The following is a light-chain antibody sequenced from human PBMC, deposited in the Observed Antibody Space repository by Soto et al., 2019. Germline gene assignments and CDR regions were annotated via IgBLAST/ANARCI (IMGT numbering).Light chain of an antibody. Sequence: EIQMTHSPSSRSASVGDRVTITCRASQSITTYLNWYQQKPGKAPKXLIYATSSLQSGVPSRFSGSGSGTELTITISSLQPEDFETYDCQQLNSYPYTFGQGTKVDIK. V-gene: IGKV1-17*01. J-gene: IGKJ2*01. CDR3: QQLNSYPYT. CDR1: QSITTY. CDR2: ATS.